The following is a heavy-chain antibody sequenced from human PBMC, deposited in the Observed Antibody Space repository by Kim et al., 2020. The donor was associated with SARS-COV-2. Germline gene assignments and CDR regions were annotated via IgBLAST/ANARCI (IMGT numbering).Heavy chain of an antibody. Sequence: GGSLRLSCAASGFTVSSNYMSWVRQAPGKGLEWVSVIYSGGSTYYADSVKGRFTISRDNSKNTLYLQMNSLRAEDTAVYYCARGISSSGYSAPSSYYYGMDVWGQGTTVTVSS. CDR1: GFTVSSNY. J-gene: IGHJ6*02. CDR2: IYSGGST. CDR3: ARGISSSGYSAPSSYYYGMDV. D-gene: IGHD3-22*01. V-gene: IGHV3-53*01.